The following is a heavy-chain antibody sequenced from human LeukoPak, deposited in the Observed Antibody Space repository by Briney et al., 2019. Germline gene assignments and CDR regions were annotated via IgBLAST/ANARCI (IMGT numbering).Heavy chain of an antibody. V-gene: IGHV1-2*06. J-gene: IGHJ4*02. CDR3: ARDYCSSTSCLFDY. CDR2: INPNSGDT. CDR1: GYTFTGYH. D-gene: IGHD2-2*01. Sequence: GASVTVSCTTSGYTFTGYHMHWVRQAPGQGLEWMGRINPNSGDTSYAQKFQGRVTMTRDTSISTAYMELSRLTSDDTAMYYCARDYCSSTSCLFDYWGQGTLVTVSS.